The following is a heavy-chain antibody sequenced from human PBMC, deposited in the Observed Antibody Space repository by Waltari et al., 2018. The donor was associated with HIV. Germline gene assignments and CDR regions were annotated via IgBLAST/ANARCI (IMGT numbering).Heavy chain of an antibody. D-gene: IGHD2-15*01. V-gene: IGHV3-53*01. CDR3: ARGGPGGSQPFDH. CDR2: IYTGGNI. CDR1: GFSVTATF. Sequence: EMQLAESGGGLAQPGKSLRLSCAASGFSVTATFMGWIRQAPGKGLEGVSVIYTGGNILYADSVRGRFTISRDSSRNTLDLQMDNLRDEDTAVYYCARGGPGGSQPFDHWGQGTLVTVSS. J-gene: IGHJ4*02.